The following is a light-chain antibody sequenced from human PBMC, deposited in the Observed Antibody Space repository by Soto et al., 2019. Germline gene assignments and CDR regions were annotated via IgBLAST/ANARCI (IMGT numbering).Light chain of an antibody. Sequence: QSALTQPPSVSGSPGQSVTISCTGTSSDVGSNNRVSGYQQPPGTVPKVMIYEVSNRPSWVPDRFSGSKAGITASLTISGPGAEEEADYYCSPYTTIKTYVFGTGTKVTVL. V-gene: IGLV2-18*02. J-gene: IGLJ1*01. CDR3: SPYTTIKTYV. CDR1: SSDVGSNNR. CDR2: EVS.